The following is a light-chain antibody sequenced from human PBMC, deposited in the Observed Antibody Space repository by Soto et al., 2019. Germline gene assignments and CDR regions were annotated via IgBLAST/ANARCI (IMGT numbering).Light chain of an antibody. V-gene: IGKV3-20*01. J-gene: IGKJ1*01. CDR2: GAS. Sequence: EIVLTQSPGTLSLSPGERATLSCRASQSVSSIYLAWYQQKPGQAPRLLIYGASSRATGIPDRFSGSGSGTAFTLTISRLEPEDCAVYYCQQYGSSRWTFGQGTKVEI. CDR1: QSVSSIY. CDR3: QQYGSSRWT.